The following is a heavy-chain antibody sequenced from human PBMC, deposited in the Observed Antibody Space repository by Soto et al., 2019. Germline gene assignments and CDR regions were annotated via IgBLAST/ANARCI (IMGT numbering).Heavy chain of an antibody. Sequence: PGGSLRLSCAASGFTFSSYSMNWVRQAPGKGLEWVSYISSSSSTIYYADSVKGRFTISRDNAKNSLYLQMNSLRDEDTAVYYCARHLRDGYKNVHYGMDVWGQGTTVTVSS. CDR2: ISSSSSTI. CDR3: ARHLRDGYKNVHYGMDV. D-gene: IGHD5-12*01. CDR1: GFTFSSYS. J-gene: IGHJ6*02. V-gene: IGHV3-48*02.